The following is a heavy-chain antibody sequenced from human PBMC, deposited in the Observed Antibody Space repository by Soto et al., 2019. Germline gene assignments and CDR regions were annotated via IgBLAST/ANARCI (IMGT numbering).Heavy chain of an antibody. J-gene: IGHJ6*02. CDR2: IIHSEST. CDR1: GGSFSAYY. CDR3: ARQRPTDGRWEFANYYGMDV. Sequence: ETLSLTCAVYGGSFSAYYWSWVRQPPGKGLEWIGEIIHSESTKYNPSLKSRVTISVDTSKNQFSLKLSSVTAADTAVYYCARQRPTDGRWEFANYYGMDVWGQGTPVTVSS. V-gene: IGHV4-34*12. D-gene: IGHD1-26*01.